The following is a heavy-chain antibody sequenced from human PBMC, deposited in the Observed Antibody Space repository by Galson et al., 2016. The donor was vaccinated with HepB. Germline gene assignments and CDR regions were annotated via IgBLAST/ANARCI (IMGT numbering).Heavy chain of an antibody. D-gene: IGHD6-13*01. Sequence: SETLSLTCSVSGGAIYPYYWNWIRQPSGHGLEWIAYIDHSGNIAYNPSLRGRVTLSVDTSRNQVSLKLSSVTAADTAVYYCARDRLAAAASWVAFDLWGQGTMVTVSA. CDR3: ARDRLAAAASWVAFDL. J-gene: IGHJ3*01. CDR2: IDHSGNI. V-gene: IGHV4-59*01. CDR1: GGAIYPYY.